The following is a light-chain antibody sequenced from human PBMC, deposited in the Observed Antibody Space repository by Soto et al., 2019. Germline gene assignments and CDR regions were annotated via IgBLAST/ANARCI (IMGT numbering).Light chain of an antibody. CDR3: QQYSRNPLT. CDR2: KAA. CDR1: QSVSSW. Sequence: DIQMTQSPSTLSASVEDRDTITCRASQSVSSWWAWYQQKPGEVPKLLIYKAASLESGVPSRFSGSGSGTEFTLTISSRQPDDFVTYYCQQYSRNPLTFGGGTKVEIK. V-gene: IGKV1-5*03. J-gene: IGKJ4*01.